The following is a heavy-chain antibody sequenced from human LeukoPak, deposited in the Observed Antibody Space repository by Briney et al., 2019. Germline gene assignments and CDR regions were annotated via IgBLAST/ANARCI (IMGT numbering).Heavy chain of an antibody. J-gene: IGHJ4*02. CDR2: ISWNSGSI. V-gene: IGHV3-9*01. Sequence: GGSVRLSCAASGFDFDDYAINWVRQAPGKGLEWVSVISWNSGSIGYADSVKGRFTISRDNAKNSLYLQMNTLRAEDTALYYCATGGNWGQGTLVTVSS. CDR3: ATGGN. CDR1: GFDFDDYA. D-gene: IGHD1-26*01.